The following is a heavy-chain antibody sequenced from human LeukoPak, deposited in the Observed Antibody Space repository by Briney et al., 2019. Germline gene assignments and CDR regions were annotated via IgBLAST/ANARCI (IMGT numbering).Heavy chain of an antibody. CDR3: ARDVGINAFDV. V-gene: IGHV3-23*01. Sequence: GGSLRLSCAASGFTFSSYAMSWVRQAPGKGLEWVSAISGSGGSTYYADSVKGRFTILRDNAKNSVYLQMNGLRDEDTAAYYCARDVGINAFDVWGQGTVVTVSS. CDR1: GFTFSSYA. CDR2: ISGSGGST. J-gene: IGHJ3*01.